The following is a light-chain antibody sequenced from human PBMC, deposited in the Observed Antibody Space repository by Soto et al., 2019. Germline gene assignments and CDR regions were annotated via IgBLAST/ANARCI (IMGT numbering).Light chain of an antibody. J-gene: IGKJ2*01. V-gene: IGKV1-39*01. CDR2: AAS. CDR3: QQSYSTHYT. Sequence: DIQMTRSPSSLSASVGDRVTITCRASQSISSYLNWYQQKPGKAPKLLIYAASSLQSGVPSRFSGSGSGTDFTLTISSLQPEDFATYYCQQSYSTHYTFGQGTKLEIK. CDR1: QSISSY.